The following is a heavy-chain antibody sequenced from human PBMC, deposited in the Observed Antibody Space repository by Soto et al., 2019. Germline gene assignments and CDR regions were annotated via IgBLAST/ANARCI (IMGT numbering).Heavy chain of an antibody. J-gene: IGHJ6*02. CDR3: AKECFGSADAPYYYYYGMDV. V-gene: IGHV3-7*03. Sequence: GGSLRLSCAASGFTFSSYWMSWVRQAPGKGLEWVANIKQDGSEKYYVDSVKGRFTISRDNNKNSLYLQMNSLRTEDTALYYCAKECFGSADAPYYYYYGMDVWGQGTTVTVSS. CDR1: GFTFSSYW. CDR2: IKQDGSEK. D-gene: IGHD3-10*01.